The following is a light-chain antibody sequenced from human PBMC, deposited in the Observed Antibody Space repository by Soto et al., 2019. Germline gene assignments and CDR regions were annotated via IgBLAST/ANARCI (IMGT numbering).Light chain of an antibody. Sequence: IQLTQSPSSLSASVGDSVTITCRASQGVSRYLSWYQQKPGRAPILLISAASTLQSGVPARFRGSGSGTDFTLSITSLQPEDFATYYCQQFNTYPLTFGGGTKLEIK. CDR1: QGVSRY. CDR3: QQFNTYPLT. V-gene: IGKV1-9*01. J-gene: IGKJ4*02. CDR2: AAS.